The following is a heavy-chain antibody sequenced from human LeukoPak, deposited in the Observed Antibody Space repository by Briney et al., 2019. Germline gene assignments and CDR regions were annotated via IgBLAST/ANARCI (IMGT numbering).Heavy chain of an antibody. CDR3: ARSSNWLDP. CDR2: IYHSGST. V-gene: IGHV4-38-2*01. Sequence: PSETLSLTCAVSGYSISSGYYWGWIRQPPGKGLGWIGSIYHSGSTYYNPSLKSRVTISVDTSKNQFSLKLSSVTAADTAVYYCARSSNWLDPWGQGTLVTVSS. CDR1: GYSISSGYY. D-gene: IGHD6-6*01. J-gene: IGHJ5*02.